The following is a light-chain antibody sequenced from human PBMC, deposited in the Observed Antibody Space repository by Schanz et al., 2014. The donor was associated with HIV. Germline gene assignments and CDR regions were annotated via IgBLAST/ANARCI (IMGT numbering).Light chain of an antibody. J-gene: IGKJ1*01. Sequence: EIVLTQSPATLSLSPGERASLSCRASEFVSTYLAWYQQKPGQAPRLLMYGASSRATGIPDRFSGSGSGTEFTLTISSLQSEDFAVYYCQQCSSWPGTFGQGTKVEIK. CDR2: GAS. CDR1: EFVSTY. V-gene: IGKV3-11*01. CDR3: QQCSSWPGT.